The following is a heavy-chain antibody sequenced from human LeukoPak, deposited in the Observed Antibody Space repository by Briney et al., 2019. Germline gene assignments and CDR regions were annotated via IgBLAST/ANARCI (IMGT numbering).Heavy chain of an antibody. Sequence: GGSLRLSCAAPGFTFSSYWMSWVRQAPGKGLEWVANIKQDGSEKYYVDSVKGRFTISRDNAKNSLYLQMNSLRAEDTAVYYCAREEYYYDSSGFDYWGQGTLVTVSS. J-gene: IGHJ4*02. CDR1: GFTFSSYW. CDR3: AREEYYYDSSGFDY. V-gene: IGHV3-7*01. CDR2: IKQDGSEK. D-gene: IGHD3-22*01.